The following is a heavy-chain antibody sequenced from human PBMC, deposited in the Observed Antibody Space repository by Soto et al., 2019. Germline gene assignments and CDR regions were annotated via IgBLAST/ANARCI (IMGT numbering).Heavy chain of an antibody. Sequence: QVQLQESGPGLVKPSETLSFICTVSGGSISNYFWDWIRQPAGKGLEWIGRIFSSGSTNYNASLKSRVTMSVDTSKNQVSLKLTSMTAADTAVYYCARNVASPGVSGSWGAFDIWGQGTMVTVSS. V-gene: IGHV4-4*07. CDR1: GGSISNYF. D-gene: IGHD5-12*01. J-gene: IGHJ3*02. CDR2: IFSSGST. CDR3: ARNVASPGVSGSWGAFDI.